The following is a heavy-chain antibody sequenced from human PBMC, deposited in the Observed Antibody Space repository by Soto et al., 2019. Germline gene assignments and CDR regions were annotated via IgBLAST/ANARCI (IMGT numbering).Heavy chain of an antibody. CDR1: GYTFTSYG. CDR3: ARVVYCSSTSCSYLIPYYYYYYMDV. J-gene: IGHJ6*03. Sequence: GASVKVSCKASGYTFTSYGISWVRQAPGQGLEWMGWISAYNGNTNYAQKLQGRVTMTTDTSTSTAYMELRSLRSDDTAVYYCARVVYCSSTSCSYLIPYYYYYYMDVWGKGTTVTVSS. D-gene: IGHD2-2*01. CDR2: ISAYNGNT. V-gene: IGHV1-18*01.